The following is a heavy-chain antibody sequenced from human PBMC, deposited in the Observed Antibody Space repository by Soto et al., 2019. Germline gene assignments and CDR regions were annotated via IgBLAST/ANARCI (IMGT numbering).Heavy chain of an antibody. V-gene: IGHV3-23*04. CDR2: LSGSGGTT. CDR3: AKQRADYGSGADTFYFDS. CDR1: GVTFSNYA. J-gene: IGHJ4*02. D-gene: IGHD3-10*01. Sequence: VQLVESGGGVVQPGRSLRLSCTVSGVTFSNYAMNWVRQAPGKGLEWVSSLSGSGGTTYYADSVKGRFIISRDNSKNTLYLLMNSLRAEDTALYYCAKQRADYGSGADTFYFDSWGQGALVTVSS.